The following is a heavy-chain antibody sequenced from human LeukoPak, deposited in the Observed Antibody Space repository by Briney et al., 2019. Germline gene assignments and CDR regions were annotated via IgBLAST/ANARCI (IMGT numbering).Heavy chain of an antibody. CDR3: ARGGAGMYNWNDPYAFDI. CDR2: ISSSSSYI. J-gene: IGHJ3*02. CDR1: GFTFSSYS. D-gene: IGHD1-20*01. V-gene: IGHV3-21*01. Sequence: PGGSLRLSCAASGFTFSSYSMNWVRQAPGKGLEWVSSISSSSSYIYYADSVKGRFTISRDNAKNSLYLQMNSLRAEDTAVYYCARGGAGMYNWNDPYAFDIWGQGTMVTVSS.